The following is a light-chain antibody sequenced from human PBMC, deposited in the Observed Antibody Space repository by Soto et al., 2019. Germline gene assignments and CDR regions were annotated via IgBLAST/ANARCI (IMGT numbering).Light chain of an antibody. CDR3: SSYTTISTYV. CDR1: SSDVGGYNY. Sequence: QSVLTQPASVSGSPGQSITISCTGTSSDVGGYNYVSWYQQHPGKAPKLMIYDVRNRPSGVSNRFSGSKSVNTASLTISGLPAEDEADYYCSSYTTISTYVFGTGTKVTVL. CDR2: DVR. V-gene: IGLV2-14*01. J-gene: IGLJ1*01.